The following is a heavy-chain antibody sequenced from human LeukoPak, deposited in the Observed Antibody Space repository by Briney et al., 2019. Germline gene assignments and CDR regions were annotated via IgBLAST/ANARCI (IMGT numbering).Heavy chain of an antibody. CDR1: GGPISNYY. V-gene: IGHV4-59*01. J-gene: IGHJ4*02. D-gene: IGHD1-20*01. CDR3: ARAGMYNWNYFDY. CDR2: IYYSGST. Sequence: PSETLSLTCTVSGGPISNYYWSWIRQPPGKGLEWIGYIYYSGSTNYNPSLKSRVTISVDTSKNQFSLKLSSVTAADTAVYYCARAGMYNWNYFDYWGQGTLVTVSS.